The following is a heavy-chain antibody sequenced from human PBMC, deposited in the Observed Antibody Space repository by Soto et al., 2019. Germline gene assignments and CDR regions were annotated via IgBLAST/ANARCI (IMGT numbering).Heavy chain of an antibody. Sequence: GGSLRLSCAASGFTFSSYAMHWVRQAPGKGLEWVAVISYDGSNKCYADSVKGQFTISRDNSKNTLYLQMNSLRAEDTAVYYCARDSYGYDGMDVWGQGTTVTVSS. CDR1: GFTFSSYA. V-gene: IGHV3-30-3*01. CDR2: ISYDGSNK. CDR3: ARDSYGYDGMDV. D-gene: IGHD5-18*01. J-gene: IGHJ6*02.